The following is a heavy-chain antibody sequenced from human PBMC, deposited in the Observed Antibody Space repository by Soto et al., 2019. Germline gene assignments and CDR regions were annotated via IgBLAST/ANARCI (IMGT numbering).Heavy chain of an antibody. CDR2: IIPVFGTV. CDR1: GGTFSNYA. Sequence: QEQLVQSGAEVKKPGSSVKVSCRASGGTFSNYAISWVRQAPGRGLEWMGGIIPVFGTVVYAQKLQGRVTITADNSTRMAYMELSSLRSDDTAVYSCAKFDPLGELLWFDPWGQGTLGTVSS. D-gene: IGHD3-16*01. CDR3: AKFDPLGELLWFDP. J-gene: IGHJ5*02. V-gene: IGHV1-69*06.